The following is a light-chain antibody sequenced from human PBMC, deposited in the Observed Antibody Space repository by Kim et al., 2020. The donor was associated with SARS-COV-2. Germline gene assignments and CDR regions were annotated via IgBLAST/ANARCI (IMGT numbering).Light chain of an antibody. CDR1: TGAVTSSHY. CDR2: DTN. V-gene: IGLV7-46*01. J-gene: IGLJ3*02. Sequence: QSVVTQEPSLTVSPGGTVTLTCGSSTGAVTSSHYPYWFHQKPGQAPRGLIYDTNKKHPWTPARFSGSLLGAKAALTLSAALPEDEADYYCLLLFGSSRVFGGGTQLTVL. CDR3: LLLFGSSRV.